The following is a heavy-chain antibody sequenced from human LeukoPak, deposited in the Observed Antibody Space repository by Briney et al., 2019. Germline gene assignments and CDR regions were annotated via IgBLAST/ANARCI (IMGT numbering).Heavy chain of an antibody. D-gene: IGHD3-10*01. CDR2: IYPADSDT. CDR3: ARHDSGEYFQH. V-gene: IGHV5-51*01. J-gene: IGHJ1*01. Sequence: GESLKISCKGSGYRFANYWIGWVRQMPGKGLEWMGIIYPADSDTRYSPSFQGQVTISADKSISTAYLHWSSLKASDTAMYYCARHDSGEYFQHWGQGTLITVSS. CDR1: GYRFANYW.